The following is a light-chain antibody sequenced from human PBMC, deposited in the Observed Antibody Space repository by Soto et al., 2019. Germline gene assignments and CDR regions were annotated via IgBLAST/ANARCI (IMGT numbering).Light chain of an antibody. J-gene: IGKJ5*01. CDR3: QQYYSYPPIT. Sequence: DIQMTQSPSTLSASVGDRVTITCLASQSISSWLAWHQQKPGKAPKLLIYAASTLQSGVPSRFSGSGSGTDFTLTISCLQSEDFATYYCQQYYSYPPITFGQGTRLEIK. V-gene: IGKV1-5*01. CDR1: QSISSW. CDR2: AAS.